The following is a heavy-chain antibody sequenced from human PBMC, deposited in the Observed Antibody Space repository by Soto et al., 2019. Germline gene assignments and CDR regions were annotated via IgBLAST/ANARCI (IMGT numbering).Heavy chain of an antibody. D-gene: IGHD3-22*01. J-gene: IGHJ4*02. CDR1: GFTFSSYA. Sequence: PGGSLRLSCAASGFTFSSYAMSWVRQAPGKGLLWVSAISGSGANTYYADSVKGRFTISRDNSRNTLYLQMNSLRAEDTAVYYCVYPNYYDSSGYYDLDYWGQGTLVTVSS. CDR2: ISGSGANT. V-gene: IGHV3-23*01. CDR3: VYPNYYDSSGYYDLDY.